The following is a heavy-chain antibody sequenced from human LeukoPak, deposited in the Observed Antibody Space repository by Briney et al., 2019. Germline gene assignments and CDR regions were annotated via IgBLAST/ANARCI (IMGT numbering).Heavy chain of an antibody. Sequence: SQTLSLTCTVSGGSISSGDYYWSWIRQPPGKGLEWIGYIYYSGRTYYNPSLKSRVTISVDTSKNQFSLKLSSVTAADTAVYYCARTYYYDSNGYYFQPNFDLWGRGTLVTVSS. V-gene: IGHV4-30-4*01. J-gene: IGHJ2*01. CDR2: IYYSGRT. CDR3: ARTYYYDSNGYYFQPNFDL. D-gene: IGHD3-22*01. CDR1: GGSISSGDYY.